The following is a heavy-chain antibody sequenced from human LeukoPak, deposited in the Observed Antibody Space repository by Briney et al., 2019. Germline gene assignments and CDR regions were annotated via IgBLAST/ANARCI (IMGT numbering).Heavy chain of an antibody. CDR1: GFTFSYYS. J-gene: IGHJ4*02. Sequence: TGGSLRLPCAASGFTFSYYSMNWVRQAPGRGLEWVTFIRYDGHNKYYADSVKGRFTISRDNSKNTLYLQMNSLRPEDTAVYYCAKSQNYYDNSGYYYLDYWGQGNLVTVSS. CDR3: AKSQNYYDNSGYYYLDY. V-gene: IGHV3-30*02. D-gene: IGHD3-22*01. CDR2: IRYDGHNK.